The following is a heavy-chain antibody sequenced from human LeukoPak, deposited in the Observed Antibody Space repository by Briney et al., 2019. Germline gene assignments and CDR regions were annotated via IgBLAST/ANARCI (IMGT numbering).Heavy chain of an antibody. Sequence: SETLSLTCTVSGVSISSYHWSWIRQPAGKGLEWIGRLYTSGGTNYNPSLKSRVSMSVDTSKSQFSLELSSVTAADTAVYYCARSGSYANDAFHIWGQGTMVTVSS. CDR1: GVSISSYH. CDR3: ARSGSYANDAFHI. V-gene: IGHV4-4*07. J-gene: IGHJ3*02. CDR2: LYTSGGT. D-gene: IGHD1-26*01.